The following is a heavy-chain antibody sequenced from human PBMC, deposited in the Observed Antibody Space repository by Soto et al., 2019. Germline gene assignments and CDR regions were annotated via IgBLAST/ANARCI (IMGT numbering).Heavy chain of an antibody. V-gene: IGHV3-64D*06. D-gene: IGHD5-18*01. CDR3: VKRYTVMVFSWFDP. CDR1: GVTFSSFD. Sequence: GGSLRLSCSASGVTFSSFDMHWVRQAPGKGLEYVPAISSNGGSTYYADSVKGRFTISRDNSKNTVYLQMTSLRAEDTAIYYCVKRYTVMVFSWFDPWGQGTLVTVSS. CDR2: ISSNGGST. J-gene: IGHJ5*02.